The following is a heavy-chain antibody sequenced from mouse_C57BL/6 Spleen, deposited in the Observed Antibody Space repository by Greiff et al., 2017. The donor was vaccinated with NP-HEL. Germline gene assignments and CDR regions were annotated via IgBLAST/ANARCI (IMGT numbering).Heavy chain of an antibody. CDR3: ARSEGWLLLWFAY. CDR2: INPSNGGT. J-gene: IGHJ3*01. D-gene: IGHD2-3*01. V-gene: IGHV1-53*01. Sequence: QVQLQQPGTELVKPGASVKLSCKASGYTFTSYWMHWVKQRPGQGLEWIGNINPSNGGTNYNEKFKSKATLTVDKSSSTAYMQLSSLTSEDSAVYYGARSEGWLLLWFAYWGQGTLVTVSA. CDR1: GYTFTSYW.